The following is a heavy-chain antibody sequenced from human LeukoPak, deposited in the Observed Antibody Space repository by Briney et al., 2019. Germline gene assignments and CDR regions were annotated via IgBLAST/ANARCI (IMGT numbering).Heavy chain of an antibody. CDR3: AKEPVAGTDY. D-gene: IGHD6-19*01. CDR2: ISYDGSNK. J-gene: IGHJ4*02. Sequence: PGRSLRLSCAASGFTFSSYGMHWVRQAPGKGLEWVAVISYDGSNKYYADSVKGRFTTSRDNSKNTLYLQMNSLRAEDTAVYYCAKEPVAGTDYWGQGTLVTVSS. CDR1: GFTFSSYG. V-gene: IGHV3-30*18.